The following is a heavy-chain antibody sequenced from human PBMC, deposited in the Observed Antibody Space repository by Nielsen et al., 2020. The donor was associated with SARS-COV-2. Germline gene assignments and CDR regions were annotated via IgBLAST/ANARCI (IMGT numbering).Heavy chain of an antibody. V-gene: IGHV3-66*01. CDR3: AKDDEGAAATSDYYYYGMDV. Sequence: GESLKISCAASGFVVSSNYLTWVRQAPGKGLEWVSVIYSGGSTYYADSVKGRFTISRDNSKNTLYLQMNSLRAEDTAVYYCAKDDEGAAATSDYYYYGMDVWGQGTTVTVSS. J-gene: IGHJ6*02. D-gene: IGHD6-13*01. CDR1: GFVVSSNY. CDR2: IYSGGST.